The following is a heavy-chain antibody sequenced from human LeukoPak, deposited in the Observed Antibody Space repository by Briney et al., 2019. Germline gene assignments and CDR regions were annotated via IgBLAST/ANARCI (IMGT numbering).Heavy chain of an antibody. CDR2: IYYSGST. V-gene: IGHV4-31*03. D-gene: IGHD4-17*01. J-gene: IGHJ6*02. CDR3: ARDDYGDYGSTYGMDV. Sequence: SETLSLTCTVSGGSISSGGYYWSWVRQHPGKGLEWIGYIYYSGSTYYNPSLRSRVTISVDTSKNQFSLKLSSVTAADTAVYYCARDDYGDYGSTYGMDVWGQGTTVTVSS. CDR1: GGSISSGGYY.